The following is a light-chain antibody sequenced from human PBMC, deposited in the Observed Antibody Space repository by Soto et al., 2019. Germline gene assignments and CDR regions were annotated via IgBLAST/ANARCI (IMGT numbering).Light chain of an antibody. CDR2: GAS. CDR3: QQFGSSPLT. CDR1: QSVSSSY. J-gene: IGKJ4*01. Sequence: ESVLTQSPGTLSLSHGERATLSCRASQSVSSSYLAWYQQKPGQAPRLLIYGASSRATGIPDRFSGSGSGTDFSLTISRLEPEDFAVYYCQQFGSSPLTFGGGTMVDVK. V-gene: IGKV3-20*01.